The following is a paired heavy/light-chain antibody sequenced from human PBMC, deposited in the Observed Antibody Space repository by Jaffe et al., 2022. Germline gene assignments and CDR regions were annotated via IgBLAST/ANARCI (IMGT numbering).Light chain of an antibody. CDR3: YSTDSSGNGV. CDR2: EDS. J-gene: IGLJ3*02. V-gene: IGLV3-10*01. Sequence: SYELTQPPSVSVSPGQTARITCSGDALSKKYAYWYQQKSGQAPVLVIYEDSKRPSGIPERFSGSSSGTMATLTISGAQVEDEADYYCYSTDSSGNGVFGGGTKLTVL. CDR1: ALSKKY.
Heavy chain of an antibody. CDR2: LYHSGNT. CDR1: GGSISSGGYS. J-gene: IGHJ6*03. CDR3: ARCGDNRSDEGYYYFYMDV. D-gene: IGHD1-1*01. V-gene: IGHV4-30-2*01. Sequence: QLQLQESGSGLVKPSQTLSLTCAVSGGSISSGGYSWSWIRQPPGKGLEWIGYLYHSGNTHYNPSLKSRVTISVDRSKNQFSLKLSSVTAADTAVYYCARCGDNRSDEGYYYFYMDVWGKGTTVTVSS.